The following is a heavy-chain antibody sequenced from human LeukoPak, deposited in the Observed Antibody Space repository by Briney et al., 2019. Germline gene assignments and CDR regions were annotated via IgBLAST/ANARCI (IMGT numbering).Heavy chain of an antibody. Sequence: ASVKVSCKASGYTFTGYDIHWVRQAPGQGLEWMGRINPNNGGTNYAQKFRDRFTMTRDTSISTAYMELSRLTSDDTAVFYCARAVGSWYEVGYWGQGTLVTVSS. CDR2: INPNNGGT. CDR3: ARAVGSWYEVGY. D-gene: IGHD6-13*01. J-gene: IGHJ4*02. V-gene: IGHV1-2*06. CDR1: GYTFTGYD.